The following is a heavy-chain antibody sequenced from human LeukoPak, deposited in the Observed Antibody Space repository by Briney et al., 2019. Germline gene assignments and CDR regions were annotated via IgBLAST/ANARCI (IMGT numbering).Heavy chain of an antibody. CDR2: LYYGGST. CDR1: GGSISSSSYY. D-gene: IGHD3-9*01. Sequence: SETLSLTCTVSGGSISSSSYYWGWIRQPPGKGLEWIGSLYYGGSTSYHPSLKSRHAISLDTSKNQFSLRLSSVTAADTAVYYCARADRSLTGYYYFDYWGQGTLVTVSS. CDR3: ARADRSLTGYYYFDY. V-gene: IGHV4-39*07. J-gene: IGHJ4*02.